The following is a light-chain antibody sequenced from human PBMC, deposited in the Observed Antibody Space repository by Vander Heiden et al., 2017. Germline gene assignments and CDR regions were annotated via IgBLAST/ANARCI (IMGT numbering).Light chain of an antibody. J-gene: IGLJ1*01. V-gene: IGLV2-14*01. CDR1: SSDAGGYNY. CDR3: SAYTSSSTQV. Sequence: QSPLTPPASVSGSPGQSITISCTGPSSDAGGYNYVSWYQQHPGKAPKLMIYEVSNRPSGVSNRFSGSKSGNTVSLTISGLEDEDEADYYCSAYTSSSTQVFGTGTKVTVL. CDR2: EVS.